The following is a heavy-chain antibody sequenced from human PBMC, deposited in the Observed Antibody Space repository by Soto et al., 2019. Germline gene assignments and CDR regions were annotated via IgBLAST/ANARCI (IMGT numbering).Heavy chain of an antibody. J-gene: IGHJ4*02. Sequence: QVQLVQSGAEVKKPGSSVKVSCKASGGTFSSYAISWVRQAPGQGLEWMGGIIPIFGTANYAQKFQGRVRNTGEETKRQGPMGVGSLRTGDRGLLFWSEAGGGENWNDVGYWGQGTLVTVSS. CDR1: GGTFSSYA. V-gene: IGHV1-69*01. CDR3: SEAGGGENWNDVGY. CDR2: IIPIFGTA. D-gene: IGHD1-1*01.